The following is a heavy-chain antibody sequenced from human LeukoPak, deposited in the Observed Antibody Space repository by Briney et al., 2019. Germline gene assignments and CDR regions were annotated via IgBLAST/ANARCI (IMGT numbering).Heavy chain of an antibody. CDR3: ARDRPLRFSHLLTARYYYYMDV. J-gene: IGHJ6*03. CDR2: IKQDGSET. D-gene: IGHD3-3*01. CDR1: GFTFSSYW. V-gene: IGHV3-7*01. Sequence: PGGSLRLSCAASGFTFSSYWMSGVRQAPGKGREWVANIKQDGSETSSVASVKGRFTISSDKAKNSLYLQMNSLRAEDTAVYYCARDRPLRFSHLLTARYYYYMDVWGKGTTVTVSS.